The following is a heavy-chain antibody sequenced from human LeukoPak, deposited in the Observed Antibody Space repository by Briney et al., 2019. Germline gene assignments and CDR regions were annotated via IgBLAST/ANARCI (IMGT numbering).Heavy chain of an antibody. CDR1: GGTFSSYA. J-gene: IGHJ4*02. CDR2: IIPIFGTA. D-gene: IGHD3-22*01. V-gene: IGHV1-69*05. Sequence: SVKVSCKASGGTFSSYAISWVRQAPGQGLEWMGGIIPIFGTANYAQKFQGRVTMTRDMSTSTVYMELSSLRSEDTAVYYCARSDSSGYYPSYWGQGTLVTVSS. CDR3: ARSDSSGYYPSY.